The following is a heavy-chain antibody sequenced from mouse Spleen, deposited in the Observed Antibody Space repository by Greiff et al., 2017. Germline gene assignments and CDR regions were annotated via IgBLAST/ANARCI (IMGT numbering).Heavy chain of an antibody. J-gene: IGHJ2*01. CDR2: IWSGGST. V-gene: IGHV2-2*01. CDR3: ARNEGHYYGSDENYFDY. Sequence: QVQLQQSGPGLVQPSQSLSITCTVSGFSLTSYGVHWVRQSPGKGLEWLGVIWSGGSTDYNAAFISRLSISKDNSKSQVFFKMNSLQADDTAIYYCARNEGHYYGSDENYFDYWGQGTTLTVSS. CDR1: GFSLTSYG. D-gene: IGHD1-1*01.